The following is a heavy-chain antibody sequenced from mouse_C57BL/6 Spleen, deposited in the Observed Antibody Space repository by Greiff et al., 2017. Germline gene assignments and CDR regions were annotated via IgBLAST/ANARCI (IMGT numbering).Heavy chain of an antibody. CDR3: ARSGNYPAWFAY. CDR2: ICPGSGST. V-gene: IGHV1-55*01. D-gene: IGHD2-1*01. CDR1: GYTFTSYW. Sequence: VQLQQPGAELVKPGASVKMSCKASGYTFTSYWITWVKQRPGQGLEWIGDICPGSGSTNYNEKFKSKATLTVDTSSSTAYMQLSSLTSEDSAVYYCARSGNYPAWFAYWGQGTLVTVSA. J-gene: IGHJ3*01.